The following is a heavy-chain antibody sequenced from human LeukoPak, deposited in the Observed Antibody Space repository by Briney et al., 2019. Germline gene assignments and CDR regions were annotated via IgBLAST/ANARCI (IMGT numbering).Heavy chain of an antibody. Sequence: ASVTVSCKASGYTFTIYGISWVRQAPGQGLEGMGWISAYNGNTHYAQKLQGRVTLTTDTSTSTAYMELRSLRSDDTAVYYCAREGIQLWLDLSYWGQGTLVTVSS. D-gene: IGHD5-18*01. V-gene: IGHV1-18*01. CDR2: ISAYNGNT. CDR1: GYTFTIYG. J-gene: IGHJ4*02. CDR3: AREGIQLWLDLSY.